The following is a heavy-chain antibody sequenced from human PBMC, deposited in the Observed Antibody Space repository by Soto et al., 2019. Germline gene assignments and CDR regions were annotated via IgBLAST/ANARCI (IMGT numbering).Heavy chain of an antibody. D-gene: IGHD1-1*01. CDR2: IKQDGIET. CDR1: GFTFSDYW. CDR3: ARDSWKDVSDY. J-gene: IGHJ4*02. Sequence: EVQLVESGGGLVQPGGSLSLSCAASGFTFSDYWMSSVRQAPGKGLEWVANIKQDGIETHYVDSVKGRFTISRDNAKNSLYLQMNSLRGEDTAVYYCARDSWKDVSDYWGQGTLVTVSS. V-gene: IGHV3-7*03.